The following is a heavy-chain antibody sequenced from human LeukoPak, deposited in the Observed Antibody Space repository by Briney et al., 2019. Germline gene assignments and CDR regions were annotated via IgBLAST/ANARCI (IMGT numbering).Heavy chain of an antibody. CDR3: ARDRATTVTTYLFDY. CDR1: GGSISSGGYY. CDR2: IYHSGST. J-gene: IGHJ4*02. V-gene: IGHV4-30-2*01. Sequence: SETLSLTCTVSGGSISSGGYYWSWIRQPPGKGLEWIGYIYHSGSTYYNPSLKSRVTISVDRSKNQFSLKLSSVTAADTAVYYCARDRATTVTTYLFDYWGQGTLVTVSS. D-gene: IGHD4-17*01.